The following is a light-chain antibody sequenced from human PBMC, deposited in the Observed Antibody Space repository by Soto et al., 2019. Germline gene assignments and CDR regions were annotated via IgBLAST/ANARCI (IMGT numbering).Light chain of an antibody. Sequence: EIVMTQSPATLSMSPRHRATLSCRGSQRIRNNLIWYQQKSGQDPRLLIYGASTRGTGITARLSGSGSGTEFTTLTSSLQSEDFAVYYCQQYDNWPPYTFGQGTKVDIK. J-gene: IGKJ2*01. CDR1: QRIRNN. V-gene: IGKV3-15*01. CDR3: QQYDNWPPYT. CDR2: GAS.